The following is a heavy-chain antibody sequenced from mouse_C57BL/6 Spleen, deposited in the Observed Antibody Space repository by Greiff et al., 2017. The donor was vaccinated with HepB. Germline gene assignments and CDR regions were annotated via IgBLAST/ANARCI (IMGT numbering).Heavy chain of an antibody. V-gene: IGHV3-6*01. CDR1: GYSITSGYY. Sequence: DVKLQESGPGLVKPSQSLSLTCSVTGYSITSGYYWNWIRQFPGNKLEWMGYISYDGSNNYNPSLKNRISITRDTSKNQFFLKLNSVTTEDTATYYCARDRDDYDVRFAYWGQGTLVTVSA. J-gene: IGHJ3*01. CDR2: ISYDGSN. CDR3: ARDRDDYDVRFAY. D-gene: IGHD2-4*01.